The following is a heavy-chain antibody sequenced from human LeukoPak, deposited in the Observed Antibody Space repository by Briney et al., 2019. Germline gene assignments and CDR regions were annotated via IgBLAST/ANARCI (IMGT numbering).Heavy chain of an antibody. CDR3: ARGRGYFDFWSGYYTGIGNWFDP. CDR1: GGSFSDSY. D-gene: IGHD3-3*01. CDR2: INHSGST. J-gene: IGHJ5*02. Sequence: SETPSLTCAVFGGSFSDSYWTWIRQPPGKGLEWIGEINHSGSTNYNPSLKSRVTISVDTSKNQFSLKLSSVTAADTAVFYCARGRGYFDFWSGYYTGIGNWFDPWGQGTLVTVSS. V-gene: IGHV4-34*01.